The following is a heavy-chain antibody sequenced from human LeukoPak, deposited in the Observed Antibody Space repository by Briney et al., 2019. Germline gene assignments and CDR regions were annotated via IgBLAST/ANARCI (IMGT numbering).Heavy chain of an antibody. CDR2: ISSSSSYI. Sequence: GGSLRLSCAASGFTFSSYSMNWVRQAPGKGLEWVSSISSSSSYIYYADSVKGRFTISRENAKKSFYLQMNSLRAADTAVYYCAREPAYCSGGSCYLYWGQGTLVTVSS. V-gene: IGHV3-21*04. CDR1: GFTFSSYS. CDR3: AREPAYCSGGSCYLY. J-gene: IGHJ4*02. D-gene: IGHD2-15*01.